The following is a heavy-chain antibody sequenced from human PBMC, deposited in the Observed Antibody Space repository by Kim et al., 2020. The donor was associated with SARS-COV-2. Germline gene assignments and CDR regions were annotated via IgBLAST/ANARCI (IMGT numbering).Heavy chain of an antibody. J-gene: IGHJ6*02. Sequence: ASVKVSCKASGYTFTSYYMHWVRQAPGQGLEWMGIINPSGGSTSYAQKFQGRVTMTRDTSTSTVYMELSSLRSEDTAVYYCAREDTAMGRDHYYYYGMDVWGQGTTVTVSS. CDR3: AREDTAMGRDHYYYYGMDV. CDR1: GYTFTSYY. D-gene: IGHD5-18*01. CDR2: INPSGGST. V-gene: IGHV1-46*01.